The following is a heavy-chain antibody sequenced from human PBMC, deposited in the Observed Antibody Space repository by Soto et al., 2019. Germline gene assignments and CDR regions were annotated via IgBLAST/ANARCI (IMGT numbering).Heavy chain of an antibody. CDR1: GFSLSTSGVG. CDR3: ENNPRGGSAVTTNQVVYYYYYYYMDV. Sequence: QITLKESGPTLVNPTQTLTLTCTFSGFSLSTSGVGVGWIRQPPGKALEWLALIYWDDDKRYSPSLKSRLTITKDTSKNQVVLTMTNIDPVDTATYYCENNPRGGSAVTTNQVVYYYYYYYMDVWGKGTTVTVSS. CDR2: IYWDDDK. J-gene: IGHJ6*03. V-gene: IGHV2-5*02. D-gene: IGHD4-17*01.